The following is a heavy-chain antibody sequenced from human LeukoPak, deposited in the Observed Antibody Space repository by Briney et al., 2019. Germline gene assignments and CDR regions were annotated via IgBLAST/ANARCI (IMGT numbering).Heavy chain of an antibody. V-gene: IGHV4-34*01. CDR2: INHSGST. D-gene: IGHD5-12*01. CDR3: ARGARGYSGYDFDY. CDR1: GGSFSGYY. Sequence: PSETLSLTCAVYGGSFSGYYRSWIRQPPGKGLEWIGEINHSGSTNYNPSLKSRVTISVDTSKNQFSLKLSSLTAADTAVYYCARGARGYSGYDFDYWGQGTLVTVSS. J-gene: IGHJ4*02.